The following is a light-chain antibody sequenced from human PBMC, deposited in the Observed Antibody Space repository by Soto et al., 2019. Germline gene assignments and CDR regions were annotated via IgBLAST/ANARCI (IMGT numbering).Light chain of an antibody. V-gene: IGKV3-11*01. Sequence: EIVLTQSPVTLYLSPGARATLSGTASQSVRTYLAWYQGKPGQDPRLLISDASRRASGVPARFSGSGSGTDFTLTLSGLEPEDVGRYYCQQRNTCSPIPFGQGPRLEI. CDR1: QSVRTY. J-gene: IGKJ5*01. CDR2: DAS. CDR3: QQRNTCSPIP.